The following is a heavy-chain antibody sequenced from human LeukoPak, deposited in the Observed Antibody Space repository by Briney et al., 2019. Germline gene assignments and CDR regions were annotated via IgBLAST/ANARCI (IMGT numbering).Heavy chain of an antibody. V-gene: IGHV1-69*05. D-gene: IGHD5-12*01. CDR2: IIPIFGTA. CDR1: GGTFSSYA. CDR3: ARDNTYSGYDPTDY. J-gene: IGHJ4*02. Sequence: ASVKVSCKASGGTFSSYAISWMRQAPGQGLEWMGRIIPIFGTANYAQKFQGRVTITTDESTSTAYMELSSLRSEDTAVYYCARDNTYSGYDPTDYWGQGTLVTVSS.